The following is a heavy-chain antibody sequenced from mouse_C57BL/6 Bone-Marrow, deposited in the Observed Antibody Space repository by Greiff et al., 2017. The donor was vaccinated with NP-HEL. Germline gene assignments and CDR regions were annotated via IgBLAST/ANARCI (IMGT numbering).Heavy chain of an antibody. CDR2: IDPSDSET. V-gene: IGHV1-52*01. D-gene: IGHD1-1*01. J-gene: IGHJ2*01. CDR1: GYTFTSYW. Sequence: QVQLQQPGAELVRPGSSVKLSCKASGYTFTSYWMHWVKQRPIQGLEWIGNIDPSDSETHYNQKFKDKATLTVEKSSSTAYMQLSSLTSEDSAVYYCASAYYGSSPFDYWGQGTTLTVSS. CDR3: ASAYYGSSPFDY.